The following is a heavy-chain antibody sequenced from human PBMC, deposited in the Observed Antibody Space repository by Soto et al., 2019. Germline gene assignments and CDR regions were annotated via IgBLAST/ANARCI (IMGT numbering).Heavy chain of an antibody. J-gene: IGHJ6*02. Sequence: QVQLVQSGAEVKKPGSSVKVSCKASGGTFSSYAISWVRQAPGQGLEWMGGIIPIFGTANYAQKFQGRVKITADESTSTAYMELSSLRSEDTAVYYCARVVAATWTNYYYYYGMDVWGQGTTVTVSS. V-gene: IGHV1-69*01. D-gene: IGHD2-15*01. CDR3: ARVVAATWTNYYYYYGMDV. CDR2: IIPIFGTA. CDR1: GGTFSSYA.